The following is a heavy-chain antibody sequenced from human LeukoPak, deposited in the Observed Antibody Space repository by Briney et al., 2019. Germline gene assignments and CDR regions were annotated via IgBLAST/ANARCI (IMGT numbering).Heavy chain of an antibody. CDR3: AKSLSVTMIVPNWFDP. J-gene: IGHJ5*02. CDR1: GFTFSTYT. D-gene: IGHD3-22*01. V-gene: IGHV3-23*01. CDR2: ISGSGGTS. Sequence: GSLRLSCAASGFTFSTYTMNWVRQAPGKGLEWVSFISGSGGTSYYADSVKGRFTISRDNSKNTLYLQMNSLRAEDTAVYYCAKSLSVTMIVPNWFDPWGQGTLVLVSS.